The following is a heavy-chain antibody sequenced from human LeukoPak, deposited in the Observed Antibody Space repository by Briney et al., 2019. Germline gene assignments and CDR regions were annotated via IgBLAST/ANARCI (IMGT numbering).Heavy chain of an antibody. V-gene: IGHV4-39*01. D-gene: IGHD7-27*01. CDR2: FYYSGST. CDR1: GDSISSSSYY. Sequence: SETLSLTCTVSGDSISSSSYYWGWIRQPPGKGLEWIGTFYYSGSTYYNPSLKSRVTISVDTSKNQFSLKLSSVTAADTAVYYCARNHQAHWGSYWYFDLWGRGTLVSVSS. CDR3: ARNHQAHWGSYWYFDL. J-gene: IGHJ2*01.